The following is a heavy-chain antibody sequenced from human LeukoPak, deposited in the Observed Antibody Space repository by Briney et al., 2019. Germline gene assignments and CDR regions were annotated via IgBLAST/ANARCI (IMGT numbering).Heavy chain of an antibody. J-gene: IGHJ4*02. V-gene: IGHV4-59*01. D-gene: IGHD3-16*01. CDR1: GVSISSYY. CDR3: ARDARGEDYFDY. Sequence: SETLSLTCTVSGVSISSYYWSWIRQPPGKGLEWIGYIYYSGSTNYNPSLKSRVTISVDTSKNQFSLKLSSVTAADTAVYYCARDARGEDYFDYWGQGTLVTVSS. CDR2: IYYSGST.